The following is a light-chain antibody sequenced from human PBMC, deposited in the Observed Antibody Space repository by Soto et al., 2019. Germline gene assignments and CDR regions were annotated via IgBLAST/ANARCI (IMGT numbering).Light chain of an antibody. CDR2: DAS. V-gene: IGKV3-20*01. J-gene: IGKJ4*01. CDR3: EQYGSTPLT. CDR1: QSVANNY. Sequence: EIVLTQSPGTLSLSPGERATLSCRASQSVANNYLAWYQQKPGQAPRFLMYDASSRATGIPDRFSGSGSGTDFTLTISILEPEDFAVYYCEQYGSTPLTFGGGTKVEIK.